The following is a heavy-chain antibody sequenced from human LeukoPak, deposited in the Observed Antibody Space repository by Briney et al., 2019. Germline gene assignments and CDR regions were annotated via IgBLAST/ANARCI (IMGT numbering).Heavy chain of an antibody. CDR1: GYTFTSYA. J-gene: IGHJ4*02. CDR3: ARDPPFGYRTPHFDY. D-gene: IGHD5-18*01. CDR2: INAGNGTT. V-gene: IGHV1-3*01. Sequence: ASVKVSCKASGYTFTSYAMHWVRQAPGQRLEWMGWINAGNGTTKYSQKFQGRVTITRDTSASTAYMELSSLRSEGTAVYYCARDPPFGYRTPHFDYWGQGTLVTVSS.